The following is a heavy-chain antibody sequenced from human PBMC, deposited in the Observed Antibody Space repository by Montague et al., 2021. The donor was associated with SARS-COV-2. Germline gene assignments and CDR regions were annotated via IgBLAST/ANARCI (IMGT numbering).Heavy chain of an antibody. CDR2: IYYSGST. CDR3: ARLHCSSTSCDYLLFAETYHFDY. J-gene: IGHJ4*02. Sequence: SETLSLTCTVSGGSISSSSYYWGWVRQPPGKGLEWIGCIYYSGSTYYNPSLKSRVTISVDTSKNQFSLKLSSVTAADTAVYYCARLHCSSTSCDYLLFAETYHFDYWGQGTLVTVSS. V-gene: IGHV4-39*01. CDR1: GGSISSSSYY. D-gene: IGHD2-2*01.